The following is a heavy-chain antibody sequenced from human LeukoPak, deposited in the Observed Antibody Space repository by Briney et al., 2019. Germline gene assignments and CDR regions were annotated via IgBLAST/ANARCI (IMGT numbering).Heavy chain of an antibody. CDR3: ARGPFSLI. D-gene: IGHD3-16*02. V-gene: IGHV1-2*02. Sequence: ASVTLSCKASGYTFTGYYMHWVRPAPGQGLEWMGWINPNSGGTNYAQKSQGRVTMTRDTSISTAYMELSRLRSDDTAVYYCARGPFSLIWGQGTMVTVSS. J-gene: IGHJ3*02. CDR2: INPNSGGT. CDR1: GYTFTGYY.